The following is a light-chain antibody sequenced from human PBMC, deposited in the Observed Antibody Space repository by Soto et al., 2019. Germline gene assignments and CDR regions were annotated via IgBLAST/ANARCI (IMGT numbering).Light chain of an antibody. CDR1: QSVSSSY. CDR3: QQYGSSPLYT. CDR2: GAS. J-gene: IGKJ2*01. V-gene: IGKV3-20*01. Sequence: EIVMTQSPGTLSFSPGETATLSCRASQSVSSSYLAWYQQKPGQAPRLLIYGASSRATGIPDRFSGSGSGTDFTLTISSLEPEEFAVYYCQQYGSSPLYTFGQGTKLEIK.